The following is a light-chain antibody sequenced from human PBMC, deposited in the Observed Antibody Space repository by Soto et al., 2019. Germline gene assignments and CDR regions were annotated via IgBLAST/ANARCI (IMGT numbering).Light chain of an antibody. CDR3: QTWGTGIRV. CDR2: LNSDGSH. J-gene: IGLJ2*01. V-gene: IGLV4-69*01. CDR1: RGHSIYA. Sequence: QPVLTQSPSASASLGASVKLTCTLSRGHSIYAIAWHQQQPEKGPRFLMKLNSDGSHTKGDGIPDRFSGSSSGADRYLTISSLQSEDEADYYCQTWGTGIRVFGGGTKLTVL.